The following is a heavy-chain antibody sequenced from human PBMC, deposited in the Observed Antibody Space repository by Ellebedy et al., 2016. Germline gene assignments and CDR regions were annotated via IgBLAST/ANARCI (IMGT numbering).Heavy chain of an antibody. V-gene: IGHV3-30*18. D-gene: IGHD3-9*01. CDR1: GFTFSSYG. CDR3: AKVIDLSPGDY. Sequence: GESLKISXAASGFTFSSYGMHWVRQAPGKGLEWVAVISYDGSNKYYADSVKGRFTISRDNSKNTLYLQMNSLRAEDTAVYYCAKVIDLSPGDYWGQGTLVTVSS. CDR2: ISYDGSNK. J-gene: IGHJ4*02.